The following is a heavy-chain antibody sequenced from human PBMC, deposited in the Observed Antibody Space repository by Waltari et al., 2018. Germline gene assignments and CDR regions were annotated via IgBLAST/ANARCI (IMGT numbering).Heavy chain of an antibody. CDR2: IYHSGRT. CDR1: GYSISSGYY. CDR3: ASYPRPGYSSSPAAVL. Sequence: QVQLQESGPGLVKPSETLSLTCAVSGYSISSGYYWGWIRQPPGKGLEWIGSIYHSGRTYYNPALKSRVTISVDTSKNQFSLKLSSVTAADTAVYYCASYPRPGYSSSPAAVLWGQGTLVTVSS. D-gene: IGHD6-13*01. V-gene: IGHV4-38-2*01. J-gene: IGHJ4*02.